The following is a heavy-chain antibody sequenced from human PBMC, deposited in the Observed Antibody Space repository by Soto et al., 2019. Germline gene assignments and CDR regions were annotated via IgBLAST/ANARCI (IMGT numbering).Heavy chain of an antibody. CDR3: ARDSPIGSTFSGYDAIDY. J-gene: IGHJ4*02. Sequence: QVQLEQSGAEVKKPGSSVRVSCKASGGPFSNDIITWVRQAPGQGLEWMGRIIPLLSTSTYAQKFQGRLTITADRSTGTAYIDLKNLTSADTAVYYCARDSPIGSTFSGYDAIDYWGQGTRITVSS. CDR1: GGPFSNDI. D-gene: IGHD5-12*01. V-gene: IGHV1-69*08. CDR2: IIPLLSTS.